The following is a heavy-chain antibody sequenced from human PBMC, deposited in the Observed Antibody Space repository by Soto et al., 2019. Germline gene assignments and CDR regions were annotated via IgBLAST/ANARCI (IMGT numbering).Heavy chain of an antibody. CDR2: ISGSGGST. Sequence: GGSLRLSCAASGFTFSSYAMSWVRQAPGKGLEWVSAISGSGGSTYYADSVKGRLTISRDNSKNTLYLQMNSLRAEDTAVYYCAKPRGSYRYPFDYWGQGTLVTVSS. CDR3: AKPRGSYRYPFDY. V-gene: IGHV3-23*01. CDR1: GFTFSSYA. D-gene: IGHD3-16*02. J-gene: IGHJ4*02.